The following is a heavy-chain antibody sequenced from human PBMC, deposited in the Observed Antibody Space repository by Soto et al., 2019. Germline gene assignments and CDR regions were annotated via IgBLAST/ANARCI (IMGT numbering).Heavy chain of an antibody. CDR2: IMPFSGTL. Sequence: ASVKVSCKSSGGIFNNYAFSWVRQAPGQGLEWMGGIMPFSGTLNHAQKFQPRVTVTADKSTTTVYMELSGLTSEDTAVYYCAREGYSGNYFDYWGQGTLVTVSS. V-gene: IGHV1-69*06. CDR1: GGIFNNYA. J-gene: IGHJ4*02. D-gene: IGHD1-26*01. CDR3: AREGYSGNYFDY.